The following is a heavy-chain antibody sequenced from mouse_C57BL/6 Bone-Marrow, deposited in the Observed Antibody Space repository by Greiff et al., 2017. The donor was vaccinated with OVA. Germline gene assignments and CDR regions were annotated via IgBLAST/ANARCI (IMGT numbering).Heavy chain of an antibody. Sequence: EVQLQQSGPELVKPGASVKISCKASGYSFTGYYMNWVKQSPEKSLEWIGEINPSTGGTTYNQKFKAKATLTVDKSSSTAYMQLKSLTSEDSAVYYCASPDDYDVGYWYFDVWGTGTTVTVSS. V-gene: IGHV1-42*01. CDR2: INPSTGGT. J-gene: IGHJ1*03. CDR1: GYSFTGYY. D-gene: IGHD2-4*01. CDR3: ASPDDYDVGYWYFDV.